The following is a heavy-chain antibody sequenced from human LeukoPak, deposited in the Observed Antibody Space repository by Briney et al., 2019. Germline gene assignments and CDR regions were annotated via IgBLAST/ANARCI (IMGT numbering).Heavy chain of an antibody. CDR3: ARDPKAYYDTPDYFDY. CDR1: GYTFTSYD. J-gene: IGHJ4*02. Sequence: APVKVSCKASGYTFTSYDINWVRQATGQGLEWMGWMNPNSGNTGYAQKFQGRVTMTRNTSISTAYMELSSLRSEDTAVYYCARDPKAYYDTPDYFDYWGQGTLVTVSS. CDR2: MNPNSGNT. V-gene: IGHV1-8*01. D-gene: IGHD3-22*01.